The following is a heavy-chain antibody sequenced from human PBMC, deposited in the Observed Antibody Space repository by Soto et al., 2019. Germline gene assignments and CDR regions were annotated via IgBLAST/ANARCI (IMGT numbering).Heavy chain of an antibody. V-gene: IGHV3-64D*06. Sequence: EVQLVEAGGGLVQPGGSLRLSCSASGFTFSIYAMHWVRQAPGKGLEYVSSISTNGGSTDYADSVKGRFTISRDNSKNTVYLQMSSLRVEETSVYYCVKGEYYYDGSGYSPFDYWGQGTLVTVSS. CDR3: VKGEYYYDGSGYSPFDY. J-gene: IGHJ4*02. CDR1: GFTFSIYA. CDR2: ISTNGGST. D-gene: IGHD3-22*01.